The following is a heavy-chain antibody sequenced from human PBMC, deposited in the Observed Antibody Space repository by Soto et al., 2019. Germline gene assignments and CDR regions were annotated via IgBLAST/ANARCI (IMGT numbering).Heavy chain of an antibody. CDR3: RRSSRYSTDV. Sequence: PSETLSLTCTVSGDSIRSSSYWGWIRQPPGKGLEWIGSIYSTGNTYYNPSLNSQVTISVDTSKNQFSLNVISVTAADTAVYYRRRSSRYSTDVWGQGTTVS. V-gene: IGHV4-39*01. J-gene: IGHJ6*02. CDR1: GDSIRSSSY. CDR2: IYSTGNT. D-gene: IGHD6-13*01.